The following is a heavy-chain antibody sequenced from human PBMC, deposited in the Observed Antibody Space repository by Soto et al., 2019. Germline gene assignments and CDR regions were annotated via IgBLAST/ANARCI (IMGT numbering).Heavy chain of an antibody. CDR1: GFTFSNAW. CDR2: IKSKTDGGTT. D-gene: IGHD3-22*01. Sequence: GGSLRLSCAASGFTFSNAWMSWVRQAPGKGLEWVGRIKSKTDGGTTDYAAPVKGRLTISRDDSKNTLYLQMNSLKTEDTAVYYCTTDSDYYGSSGYPYWGQGTLVTVSS. V-gene: IGHV3-15*01. J-gene: IGHJ4*02. CDR3: TTDSDYYGSSGYPY.